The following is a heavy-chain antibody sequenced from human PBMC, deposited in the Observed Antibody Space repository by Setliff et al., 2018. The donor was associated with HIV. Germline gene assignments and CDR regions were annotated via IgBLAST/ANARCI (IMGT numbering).Heavy chain of an antibody. CDR2: VHSSGST. CDR3: ARPLTTSYNLWGDAFAI. CDR1: GGFISGSSYY. J-gene: IGHJ3*02. V-gene: IGHV4-39*02. Sequence: PSETLSLTCNVSGGFISGSSYYWGWIRQPPGKGLEWIGSVHSSGSTSSNPSLGGRVTLSIDTSRNHFSLQLTSVTAADTAVYFCARPLTTSYNLWGDAFAIWGQGTVVTVSS. D-gene: IGHD3-10*02.